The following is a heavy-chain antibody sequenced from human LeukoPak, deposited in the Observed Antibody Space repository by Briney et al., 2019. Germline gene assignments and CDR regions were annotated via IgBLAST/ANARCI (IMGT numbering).Heavy chain of an antibody. Sequence: GGSLRLSCAASGFTFSSYSMNWVRQAPGKGLEWVSYISSGSSTIYYADSMKGRFTISRDNAKNSLHLQMNSLRAEDTAVYYCAKGWGTGTYANYYYGMDVWGQGTTVNVSS. CDR2: ISSGSSTI. V-gene: IGHV3-48*01. D-gene: IGHD1-7*01. J-gene: IGHJ6*02. CDR1: GFTFSSYS. CDR3: AKGWGTGTYANYYYGMDV.